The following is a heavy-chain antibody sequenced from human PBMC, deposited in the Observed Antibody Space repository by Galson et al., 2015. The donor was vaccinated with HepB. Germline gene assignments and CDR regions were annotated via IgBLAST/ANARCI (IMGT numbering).Heavy chain of an antibody. CDR2: FSSSERT. CDR3: ARYGSPNWFAP. D-gene: IGHD3-10*01. V-gene: IGHV4-39*01. J-gene: IGHJ5*02. CDR1: GGSMTSGTVY. Sequence: ETLSLTCSVSGGSMTSGTVYWAWVRQPPGKGLELIGSFSSSERTDYNPSLRSRVTINADTSKNQFSLNLYSVTAADRAVYYCARYGSPNWFAPWGPGTLVTVSS.